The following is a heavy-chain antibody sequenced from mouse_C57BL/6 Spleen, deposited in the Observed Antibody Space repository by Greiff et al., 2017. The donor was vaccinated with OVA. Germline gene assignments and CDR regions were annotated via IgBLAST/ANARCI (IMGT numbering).Heavy chain of an antibody. CDR3: TRALYDYDVGFDY. D-gene: IGHD2-4*01. J-gene: IGHJ2*01. Sequence: EVKLVESGAGLVKPGGSLKLSCAASGFTFSSYAMSWVRQTPEKRLEWVAYISSGGDYIYYADTVKGRFTISRDNARNTLYLQMSSLKSEDTAMYYCTRALYDYDVGFDYWGQGTTLTVSS. V-gene: IGHV5-9-1*02. CDR1: GFTFSSYA. CDR2: ISSGGDYI.